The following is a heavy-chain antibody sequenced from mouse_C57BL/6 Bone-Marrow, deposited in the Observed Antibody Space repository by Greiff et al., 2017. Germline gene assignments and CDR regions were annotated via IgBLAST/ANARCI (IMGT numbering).Heavy chain of an antibody. Sequence: QVQLKQPGAELVKPGASVKLSCKASGYTFTSYWMHWVKQRPGQGLEWIGMIHPNSGSTNYNEKFKSKATLTVDKSSSTAYMPLSSLTSEDSAVYYCARDILAWFAYWGQGTLVTVSA. V-gene: IGHV1-64*01. CDR2: IHPNSGST. CDR1: GYTFTSYW. CDR3: ARDILAWFAY. J-gene: IGHJ3*01. D-gene: IGHD1-3*01.